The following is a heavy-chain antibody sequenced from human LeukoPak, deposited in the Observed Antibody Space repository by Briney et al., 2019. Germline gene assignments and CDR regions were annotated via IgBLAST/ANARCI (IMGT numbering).Heavy chain of an antibody. CDR2: IYYSGST. Sequence: SETLSLTCTVSGGSISSYYWSWIRQPPGKGLEWIGYIYYSGSTNYNPSLKSRVTISVDTFKNQFSLKLSSVTAADTAVYYCARGRGRYYFDYWGQGTLVTVSS. V-gene: IGHV4-59*12. D-gene: IGHD6-25*01. CDR3: ARGRGRYYFDY. CDR1: GGSISSYY. J-gene: IGHJ4*02.